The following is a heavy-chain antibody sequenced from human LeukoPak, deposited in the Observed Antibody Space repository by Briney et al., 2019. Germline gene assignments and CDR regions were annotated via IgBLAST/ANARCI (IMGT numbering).Heavy chain of an antibody. CDR3: ARVRWLQPIFDY. CDR2: INHSEST. J-gene: IGHJ4*02. V-gene: IGHV4-34*01. Sequence: SETLSLTCAVYGGSFSGYYWSWIRQPPGKGLEWIGEINHSESTNYNPSLKSRVTISVDTSKNQFSLKLSSVTAADTAVYYCARVRWLQPIFDYWGQGTLVTVSS. D-gene: IGHD5-24*01. CDR1: GGSFSGYY.